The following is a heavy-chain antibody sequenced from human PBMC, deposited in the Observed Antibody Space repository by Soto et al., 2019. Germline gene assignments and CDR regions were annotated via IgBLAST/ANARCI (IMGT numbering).Heavy chain of an antibody. CDR2: IRSKAYGGTA. J-gene: IGHJ3*01. CDR1: GFTFGDYA. D-gene: IGHD2-21*01. Sequence: PGGSLRLSCTASGFTFGDYAMSWVRQAPGKGLEWVGFIRSKAYGGTADYAASVEGRFTISRDDSKSIAYLQMNSLKTEDTAVYFCTIDQPIPPWGQGTMVTVSS. V-gene: IGHV3-49*04. CDR3: TIDQPIPP.